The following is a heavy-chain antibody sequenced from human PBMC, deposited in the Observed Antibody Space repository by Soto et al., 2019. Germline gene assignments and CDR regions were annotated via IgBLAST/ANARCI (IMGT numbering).Heavy chain of an antibody. CDR1: GFTFSSYA. CDR2: ISGSGGST. Sequence: EVPLLESGGGLVQPGGSLRLSCAASGFTFSSYAMSWVRQAPGKGLEWVSAISGSGGSTYYADSVKGRFTISRDNSKNTLYLQMNSLRAEDTAVYYCAKGGSSSVVVADVDYWGQGTLVTVSS. V-gene: IGHV3-23*01. CDR3: AKGGSSSVVVADVDY. D-gene: IGHD2-15*01. J-gene: IGHJ4*02.